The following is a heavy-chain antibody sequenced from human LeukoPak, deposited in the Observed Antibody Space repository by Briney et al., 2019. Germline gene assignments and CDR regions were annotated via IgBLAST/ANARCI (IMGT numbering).Heavy chain of an antibody. CDR1: GGSISNTNFY. CDR3: ARQVPGPYNYYGMDV. J-gene: IGHJ6*02. CDR2: IYYAGIT. Sequence: PSGTLSLTCIVSGGSISNTNFYWAWIRQPPGKGLEWIGNIYYAGITSYNPSLKSRVTISVDTSKSQFSLRLTSVTAADTAVYNCARQVPGPYNYYGMDVWGQGTTVTVSS. V-gene: IGHV4-39*01.